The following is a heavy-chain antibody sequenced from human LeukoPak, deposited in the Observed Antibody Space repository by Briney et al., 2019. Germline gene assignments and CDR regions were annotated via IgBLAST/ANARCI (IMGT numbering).Heavy chain of an antibody. CDR1: GFTFSSYW. CDR3: ARECGGDCYSQYYFDY. Sequence: PGGSLRLSCVASGFTFSSYWMSWVRQAPGKGLEWVANIKQDGSEKYYVDSVKGRFTISRDNAKNSLYLQMNSLRAEDTAVYYCARECGGDCYSQYYFDYWGQGTLVTVSS. J-gene: IGHJ4*02. D-gene: IGHD2-21*02. V-gene: IGHV3-7*01. CDR2: IKQDGSEK.